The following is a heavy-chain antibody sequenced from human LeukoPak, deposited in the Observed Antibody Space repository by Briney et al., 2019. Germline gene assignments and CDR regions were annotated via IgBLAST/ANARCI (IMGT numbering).Heavy chain of an antibody. CDR3: ARMGGYSGYATH. Sequence: SETLSLTCTVSGGSISTYYWSGVRQPPGKGLEWIGYIHYSGTTNYNPSLKNRVTISLDTPKNQFSLNLSSVTAADTSVYYCARMGGYSGYATHWGQGTLVTVSS. V-gene: IGHV4-59*08. CDR2: IHYSGTT. CDR1: GGSISTYY. D-gene: IGHD5-12*01. J-gene: IGHJ4*02.